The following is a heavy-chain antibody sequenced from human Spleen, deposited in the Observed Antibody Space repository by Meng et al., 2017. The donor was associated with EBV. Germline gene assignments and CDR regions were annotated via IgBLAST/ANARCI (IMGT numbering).Heavy chain of an antibody. D-gene: IGHD4-17*01. CDR1: GPSSSSCNW. Sequence: HVHLQVSCPRLDKPSWTLSLTCAVSGPSSSSCNWWTWVRQPPWKGLVWLGEIYHRGPTNYNPSLKSRVTMSVEKSKNQFSLKMNSVTAADAAVYYCARGDRASMTTVTSLVYWGQGTLVTVSS. CDR2: IYHRGPT. V-gene: IGHV4-4*02. J-gene: IGHJ4*02. CDR3: ARGDRASMTTVTSLVY.